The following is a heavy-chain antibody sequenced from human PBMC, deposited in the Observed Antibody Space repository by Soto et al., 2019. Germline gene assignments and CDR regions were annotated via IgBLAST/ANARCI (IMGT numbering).Heavy chain of an antibody. CDR2: IIPIFGTA. D-gene: IGHD3-22*01. V-gene: IGHV1-69*13. Sequence: EASVKVSCKASGGTFSSYAISWVRQAPGQGLEWMGGIIPIFGTANYAQKFQGRVTITADESTSTAYMELSSLRSEDTAVYYCARDRVAYYYDSSGYFFNAFDIWGQGTMVTVSS. J-gene: IGHJ3*02. CDR3: ARDRVAYYYDSSGYFFNAFDI. CDR1: GGTFSSYA.